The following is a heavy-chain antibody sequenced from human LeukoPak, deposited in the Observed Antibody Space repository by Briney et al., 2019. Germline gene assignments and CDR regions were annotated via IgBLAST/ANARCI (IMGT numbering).Heavy chain of an antibody. V-gene: IGHV4-59*08. CDR1: GGSISSYY. J-gene: IGHJ4*02. Sequence: PSEALSLTCTVSGGSISSYYWSWIRQPPGKGLEWIGYIYYSGSTNYNPSLKSRVTISADTSKNQFSLKLSSVTAADTAVYYCARLRARIAAAGHFDYWGQGTLVTVSS. CDR2: IYYSGST. D-gene: IGHD6-13*01. CDR3: ARLRARIAAAGHFDY.